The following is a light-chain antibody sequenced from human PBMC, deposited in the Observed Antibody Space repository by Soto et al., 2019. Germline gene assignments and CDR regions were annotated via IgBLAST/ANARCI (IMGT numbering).Light chain of an antibody. J-gene: IGKJ5*01. CDR1: QIFLYGSNNKNS. CDR2: WAS. CDR3: QQYYSTPIT. Sequence: IVMTQSPDSLAVSLGYSATINCNSSQIFLYGSNNKNSLAWYQQKPGQPPKLLICWASTREFGVPDRFSGSGSGTHFTLTISSLQAEDVAVYYCQQYYSTPITFGQGTRLEIK. V-gene: IGKV4-1*01.